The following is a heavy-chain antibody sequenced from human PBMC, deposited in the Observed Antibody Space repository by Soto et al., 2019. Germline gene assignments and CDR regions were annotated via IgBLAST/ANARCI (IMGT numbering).Heavy chain of an antibody. J-gene: IGHJ5*02. CDR2: IYPGDSDT. CDR3: ARHPVGYCSGGSCYDRWFDP. D-gene: IGHD2-15*01. Sequence: GESLKISCKGSGYSFTSYWIGWVRQMPGKGLEWMGIIYPGDSDTRYSPSFQGQVTISADKSISTAYLQWSSLKASDTAMYYRARHPVGYCSGGSCYDRWFDPWGQGTLVTVSS. CDR1: GYSFTSYW. V-gene: IGHV5-51*01.